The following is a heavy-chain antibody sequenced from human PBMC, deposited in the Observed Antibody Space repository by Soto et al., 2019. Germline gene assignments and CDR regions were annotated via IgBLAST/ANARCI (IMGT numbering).Heavy chain of an antibody. J-gene: IGHJ1*01. CDR2: IWYDGSNE. CDR3: AREEYSSWTGYLQH. V-gene: IGHV3-33*01. Sequence: QVQLVESGGGVVQPGRSLRLSCAASGFTFSSYGMHWVRQAPGKGLEWVAVIWYDGSNEYYVDSVKGRFTISRDNSKNTLYLQMNSLRAEDTAVYYCAREEYSSWTGYLQHWGQGTLVTVSS. D-gene: IGHD6-19*01. CDR1: GFTFSSYG.